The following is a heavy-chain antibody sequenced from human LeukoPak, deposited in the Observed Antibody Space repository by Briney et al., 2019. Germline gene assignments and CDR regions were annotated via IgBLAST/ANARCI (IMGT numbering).Heavy chain of an antibody. CDR1: GGSISSGGYY. V-gene: IGHV4-61*08. J-gene: IGHJ4*02. Sequence: SETLSLTCTVSGGSISSGGYYWSWIRQHPGKGLEWIGYIYYSGSTNYNPSLKSRVTISVDTSKNQFSLKLSSVTAADTAVYYCARSEWYSSGWYDYWGQGTLVTVSS. D-gene: IGHD6-19*01. CDR3: ARSEWYSSGWYDY. CDR2: IYYSGST.